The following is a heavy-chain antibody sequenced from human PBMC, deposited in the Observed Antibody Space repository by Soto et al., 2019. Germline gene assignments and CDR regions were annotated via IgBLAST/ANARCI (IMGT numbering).Heavy chain of an antibody. D-gene: IGHD3-3*01. Sequence: PGGSLRLSCAASGFTSSSFWMNWVRQAPGKGLEWVANIKRDGSEKYYVDSVKGRFTISRDNAKNSLYLQMNSLRAEDTAVYYCARYTFWSGYSPGGMDVWGQGTTVTVSS. CDR3: ARYTFWSGYSPGGMDV. J-gene: IGHJ6*02. CDR1: GFTSSSFW. V-gene: IGHV3-7*05. CDR2: IKRDGSEK.